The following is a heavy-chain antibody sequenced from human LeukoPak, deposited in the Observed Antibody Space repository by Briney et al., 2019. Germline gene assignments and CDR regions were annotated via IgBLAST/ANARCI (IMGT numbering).Heavy chain of an antibody. D-gene: IGHD3-9*01. J-gene: IGHJ4*02. CDR3: ARDGYSDFLTGYFVD. Sequence: PGGSLRLSCTASGFRFSTYAMNWVRQAPGKGLEWVSSISSGSDYIHYADSVKGRFTISRDNAKNSLYLQMDNLRAEDTAVYYCARDGYSDFLTGYFVDWGQGMLVIVSS. CDR2: ISSGSDYI. CDR1: GFRFSTYA. V-gene: IGHV3-21*01.